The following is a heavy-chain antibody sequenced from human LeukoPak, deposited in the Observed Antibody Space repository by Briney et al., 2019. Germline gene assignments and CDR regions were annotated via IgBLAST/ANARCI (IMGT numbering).Heavy chain of an antibody. CDR2: IHITGST. V-gene: IGHV4-61*02. J-gene: IGHJ2*01. CDR3: ARGGRSSRLRGRLMDFDL. D-gene: IGHD4-17*01. CDR1: GDSINSGNTY. Sequence: SQTLSLTCTVSGDSINSGNTYWSWIRHPAGKGLEWIGRIHITGSTNYNPSLKSRVTLSVDTSKNQFSLNLSSVIAADMAVYYCARGGRSSRLRGRLMDFDLWGRGTLLTVSS.